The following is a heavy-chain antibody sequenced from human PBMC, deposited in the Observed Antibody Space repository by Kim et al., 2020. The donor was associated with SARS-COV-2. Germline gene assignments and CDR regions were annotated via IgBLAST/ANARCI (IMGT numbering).Heavy chain of an antibody. V-gene: IGHV3-48*04. CDR3: ARVYSFGFDY. D-gene: IGHD2-21*01. J-gene: IGHJ4*02. Sequence: TIYYADSVKGRFTISRDNAKNSLYLQMNSLRAEDTAVYYCARVYSFGFDYWGQGTLVTVSS. CDR2: TI.